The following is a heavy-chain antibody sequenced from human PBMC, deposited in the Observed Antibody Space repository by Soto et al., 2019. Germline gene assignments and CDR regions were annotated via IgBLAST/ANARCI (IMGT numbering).Heavy chain of an antibody. J-gene: IGHJ4*02. CDR3: ARGAYDSSGYSLYYFDY. CDR2: IGTAGDT. V-gene: IGHV3-13*04. CDR1: GLTFSSYD. Sequence: HPGGSLRLSCAASGLTFSSYDMHWVRQATGKGLEWVSAIGTAGDTYYPGAVKGRFTISRENAKNSLYLQMNSLRAGDTAVYYCARGAYDSSGYSLYYFDYWGQGTLVTVSS. D-gene: IGHD3-22*01.